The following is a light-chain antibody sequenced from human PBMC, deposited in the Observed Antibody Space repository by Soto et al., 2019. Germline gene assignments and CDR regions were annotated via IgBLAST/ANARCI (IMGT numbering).Light chain of an antibody. CDR1: QSVLYSSNNKNY. J-gene: IGKJ1*01. Sequence: DIVMTQSPDSLAVSLGERATINCKSSQSVLYSSNNKNYLAWYQQKPGQTPKLLIYWASTRESGVPDRFSGSGAGTDFTLTISSLQAEDVAVYYCQQSYSTPRTFGQGTKVEIK. V-gene: IGKV4-1*01. CDR3: QQSYSTPRT. CDR2: WAS.